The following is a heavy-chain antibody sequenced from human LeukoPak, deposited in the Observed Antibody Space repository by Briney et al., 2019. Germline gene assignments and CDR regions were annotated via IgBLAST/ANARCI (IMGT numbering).Heavy chain of an antibody. J-gene: IGHJ4*02. Sequence: ASVKVSCKASGYTFTSYYMHWVRQAPGQGLEWMGIINPSGGSTSYAQKFQGRVTMTRDTSTSTVYMELSSLRSEDTAVYYCARGREGPHIVVVIASPYDYWGQGTLVTVSS. D-gene: IGHD2-21*01. CDR1: GYTFTSYY. V-gene: IGHV1-46*01. CDR2: INPSGGST. CDR3: ARGREGPHIVVVIASPYDY.